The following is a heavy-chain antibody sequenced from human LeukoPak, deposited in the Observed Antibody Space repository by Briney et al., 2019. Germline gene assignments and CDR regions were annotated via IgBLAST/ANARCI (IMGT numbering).Heavy chain of an antibody. J-gene: IGHJ4*02. CDR3: ARAKLDY. Sequence: GGSLRLSCAASGFTVSSNYMSWVRQAPGEGLEWVSVIYSGGSTYYADSVKGRFTISRDNSKDTLYLQMNSLRAEDTAVYYCARAKLDYWGQGTLVTVSS. CDR1: GFTVSSNY. CDR2: IYSGGST. V-gene: IGHV3-66*02.